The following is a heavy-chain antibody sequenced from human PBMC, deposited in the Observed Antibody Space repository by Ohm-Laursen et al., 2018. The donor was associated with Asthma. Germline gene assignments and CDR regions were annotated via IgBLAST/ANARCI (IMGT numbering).Heavy chain of an antibody. J-gene: IGHJ1*01. D-gene: IGHD2-15*01. CDR1: GFTFNKHH. CDR3: AKDSSEVVAADEY. Sequence: GSLRLSCTASGFTFNKHHMTWVRQAPGKGLEWVSAIDGSGGRTYYADSVKGRFTISRDNPRNTLYLQMNSLRAEDTAVYYCAKDSSEVVAADEYWGQGTQVTVSS. V-gene: IGHV3-23*01. CDR2: IDGSGGRT.